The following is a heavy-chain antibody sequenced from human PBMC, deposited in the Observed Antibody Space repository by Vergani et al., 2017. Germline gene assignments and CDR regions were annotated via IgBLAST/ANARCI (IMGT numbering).Heavy chain of an antibody. CDR2: ISSSSSYI. Sequence: EVQLVESGGSLVKPGGSLRLSCAASGFIFSNYSMNWVRQAPGKGLEWVSSISSSSSYIYYTDSVKGRFTISRDNAKNSLYLQMNSLRAEDTVVYYCARVTKGFLEWFQPLDSWGQGTLVTVSS. D-gene: IGHD3-3*01. V-gene: IGHV3-21*01. CDR1: GFIFSNYS. J-gene: IGHJ4*02. CDR3: ARVTKGFLEWFQPLDS.